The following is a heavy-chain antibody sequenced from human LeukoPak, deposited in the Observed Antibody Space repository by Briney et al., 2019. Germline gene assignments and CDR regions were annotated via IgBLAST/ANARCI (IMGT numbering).Heavy chain of an antibody. CDR3: AKDEGYCSSTSCYKVFDY. V-gene: IGHV3-30*02. CDR2: IRYDGSNK. Sequence: HSGGSLRLSCAASGFTFSSYGMHWVRQAPGKGLEWVAFIRYDGSNKYYADSVKGRFTISRDNSKNTLYLQMNSLRAEDTAVYYCAKDEGYCSSTSCYKVFDYWGRGTLVTVSS. J-gene: IGHJ4*02. D-gene: IGHD2-2*02. CDR1: GFTFSSYG.